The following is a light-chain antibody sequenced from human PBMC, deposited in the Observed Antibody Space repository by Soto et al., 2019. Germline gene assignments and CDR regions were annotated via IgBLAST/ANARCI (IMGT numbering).Light chain of an antibody. V-gene: IGLV1-47*01. J-gene: IGLJ1*01. CDR2: MND. Sequence: QSVLAQPPSASGTPGQRITISCSGSRFNIGSDYVYWYQHLPGTAPKLLIYMNDQRPSGVPDRFSASKSGTSASLAISGLRSEDEADYYCAAWDDSLRGDLFGTGTKLTVL. CDR1: RFNIGSDY. CDR3: AAWDDSLRGDL.